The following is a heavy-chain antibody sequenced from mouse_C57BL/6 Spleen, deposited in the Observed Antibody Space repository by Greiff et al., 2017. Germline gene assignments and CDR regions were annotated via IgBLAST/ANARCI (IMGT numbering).Heavy chain of an antibody. CDR2: ISDGGSYT. J-gene: IGHJ4*01. D-gene: IGHD2-3*01. CDR3: ARVYDSYYYAMDY. V-gene: IGHV5-4*03. CDR1: GFTFSSYA. Sequence: EVKLEESGGGLVKPGGSLKLSCAASGFTFSSYAMSWVRQTPEKRLEWVATISDGGSYTYYPDNVKGRFTISRDNAKNNLYLQMSHLKSEDTAMYYCARVYDSYYYAMDYWGQGTSVTVSS.